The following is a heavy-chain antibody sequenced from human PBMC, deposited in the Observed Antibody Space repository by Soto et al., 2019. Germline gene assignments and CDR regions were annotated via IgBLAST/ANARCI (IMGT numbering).Heavy chain of an antibody. CDR2: TRNKANSYTT. J-gene: IGHJ4*02. D-gene: IGHD1-20*01. Sequence: GGSLRLSCGASGFTFSHHYMDWVRQAPGKGLEWVGRTRNKANSYTTEYAASVKGRFTISRDESKNSLYLQMNSLKTEDTAVYYCARDRGYKDYWGQGALVTVSS. V-gene: IGHV3-72*01. CDR3: ARDRGYKDY. CDR1: GFTFSHHY.